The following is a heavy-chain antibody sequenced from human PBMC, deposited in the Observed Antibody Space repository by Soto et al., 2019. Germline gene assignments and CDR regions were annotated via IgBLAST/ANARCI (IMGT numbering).Heavy chain of an antibody. CDR3: ARDGDVVVVPAAGWFDP. V-gene: IGHV1-2*02. D-gene: IGHD2-2*01. CDR2: IIPNSGGT. J-gene: IGHJ5*02. Sequence: QVQLVQSGAEVKKPGSSVKVSCKASGGTFSSYAISWVRQAPGQGLEWMGGIIPNSGGTNYAQKFQGRVTMTRDTSINTAYRELSRLTSDDTAVYYCARDGDVVVVPAAGWFDPWGQGALVTVSS. CDR1: GGTFSSYA.